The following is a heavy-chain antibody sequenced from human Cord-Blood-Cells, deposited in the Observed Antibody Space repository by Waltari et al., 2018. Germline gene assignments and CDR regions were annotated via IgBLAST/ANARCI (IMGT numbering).Heavy chain of an antibody. Sequence: QVQLVQSGAEVKKPGASVKVSCKASGYTFTGYYMHWVRQAPGQGLEWMGWINPNSGGTNYEQKFQGRVTMTRDTSISTAYMELSRLRSDDTAVYYCARDFPVRLPLPGYWGQGTLVTVSS. CDR1: GYTFTGYY. D-gene: IGHD2-2*01. J-gene: IGHJ4*02. V-gene: IGHV1-2*02. CDR2: INPNSGGT. CDR3: ARDFPVRLPLPGY.